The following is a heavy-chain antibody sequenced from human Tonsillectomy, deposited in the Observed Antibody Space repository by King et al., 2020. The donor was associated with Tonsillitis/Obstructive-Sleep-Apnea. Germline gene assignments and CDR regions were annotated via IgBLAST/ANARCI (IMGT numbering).Heavy chain of an antibody. V-gene: IGHV3-49*04. CDR3: SRGYCSRTSCYKFDY. D-gene: IGHD2-2*02. Sequence: VQLVQSGGGLVQPGRSLRLSCTASGFTFGDYAMNWVRQAPGKGLEWVGFIRSKANGGTTKYAASVKGRFTISRDDSKSIAYLQMNSLKTEDTAVYYCSRGYCSRTSCYKFDYWGQGTLVTVSS. CDR1: GFTFGDYA. CDR2: IRSKANGGTT. J-gene: IGHJ4*02.